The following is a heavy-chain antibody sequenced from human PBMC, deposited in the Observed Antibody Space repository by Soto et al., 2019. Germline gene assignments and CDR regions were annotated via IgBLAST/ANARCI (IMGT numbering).Heavy chain of an antibody. V-gene: IGHV3-30-3*01. CDR1: GFTFSSYA. CDR2: ISYDGSNK. D-gene: IGHD2-2*01. CDR3: ARENLVPAALGLQY. J-gene: IGHJ4*02. Sequence: QVQLVESGGGVVQPGRSLRLSCAASGFTFSSYAMHGVRQAPGKGLEWVAVISYDGSNKYYADSVKGRFTISRDNSKNTLYLQMNSLRAEDTAVYYCARENLVPAALGLQYWGQGTLVTVSS.